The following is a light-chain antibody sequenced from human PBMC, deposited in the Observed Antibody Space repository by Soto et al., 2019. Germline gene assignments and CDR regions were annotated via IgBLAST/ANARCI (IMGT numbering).Light chain of an antibody. CDR3: SLYTSSSTYV. Sequence: QSVLTQPPSVCGSPGQSVTISCTGTSSDVGSYNRVSWYQQPPGTAPKLMIYEVSNRPSGVPDRFSGSKSGNTASLTISGLQAEDEADYYCSLYTSSSTYVFGTGTKVTVL. J-gene: IGLJ1*01. V-gene: IGLV2-18*01. CDR1: SSDVGSYNR. CDR2: EVS.